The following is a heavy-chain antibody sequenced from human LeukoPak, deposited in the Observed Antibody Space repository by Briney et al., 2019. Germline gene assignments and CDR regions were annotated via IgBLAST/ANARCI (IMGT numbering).Heavy chain of an antibody. CDR2: IYPGDSDT. D-gene: IGHD2-15*01. Sequence: LGESLKISCKGSGYSFTSYWIGWVRQMPGKGLEWMGIIYPGDSDTRYSPSFQGQVTISADKSISTAYLQWSSLKASDTAMYYCARFVGACSGGSCYSDYWGQGTLVTVSS. CDR1: GYSFTSYW. V-gene: IGHV5-51*01. J-gene: IGHJ4*02. CDR3: ARFVGACSGGSCYSDY.